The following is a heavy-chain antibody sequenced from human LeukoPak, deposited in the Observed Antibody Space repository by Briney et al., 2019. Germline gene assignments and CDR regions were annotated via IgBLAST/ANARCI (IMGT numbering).Heavy chain of an antibody. CDR3: ARSGFWSGYLNWFDP. CDR1: GGTFSSYA. Sequence: SVKVSCKASGGTFSSYAISWVRQAPGQGLEWMGGIIPIFGTANYAQKFQGRVTITADESTSTAYMELSSLRSEDTAVYYCARSGFWSGYLNWFDPWGQGTLVTVSS. CDR2: IIPIFGTA. J-gene: IGHJ5*02. D-gene: IGHD3-3*01. V-gene: IGHV1-69*13.